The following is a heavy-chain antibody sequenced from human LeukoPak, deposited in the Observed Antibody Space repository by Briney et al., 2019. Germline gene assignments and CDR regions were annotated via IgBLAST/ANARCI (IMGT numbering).Heavy chain of an antibody. J-gene: IGHJ4*02. Sequence: PGGSLRLSCAASGFTFSSYGMHSGRQAPGKGLWRGAVISYDGSNKYYADSVKGRFTISRDNSKNTLYLQMNSLRAEDTAVYYCARLWQPNYGDCLDHWGQGTLVTVTS. CDR3: ARLWQPNYGDCLDH. V-gene: IGHV3-30*03. CDR2: ISYDGSNK. D-gene: IGHD4-17*01. CDR1: GFTFSSYG.